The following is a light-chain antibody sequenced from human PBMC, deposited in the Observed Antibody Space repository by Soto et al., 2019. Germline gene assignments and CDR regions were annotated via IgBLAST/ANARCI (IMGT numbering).Light chain of an antibody. CDR1: SSDVGNYNY. J-gene: IGLJ1*01. V-gene: IGLV2-14*03. CDR2: DVS. CDR3: NSYTSSSTYV. Sequence: QSALTQPASVSGSPGQSIAISCTGTSSDVGNYNYVSWYQQHPGKAPKLMIYDVSNGPSGVSNRFSGSKSGNTASLTISGLQPEDEADYYCNSYTSSSTYVFGTGTKLTVL.